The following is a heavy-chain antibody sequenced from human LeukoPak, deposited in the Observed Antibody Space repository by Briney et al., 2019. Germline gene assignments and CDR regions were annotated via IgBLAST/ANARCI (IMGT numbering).Heavy chain of an antibody. J-gene: IGHJ6*02. CDR2: ISGYNGNT. CDR3: ARAWHIVALVGATPRNYYYHGMDV. Sequence: ASVKVSCKASGYTFTSYGISWVRQAPGQGLEWMGWISGYNGNTNYAQKLQGRVTMTTDTSTSTAYMELRSLRSDDTAVYYCARAWHIVALVGATPRNYYYHGMDVWGQGTTVTVSS. CDR1: GYTFTSYG. V-gene: IGHV1-18*01. D-gene: IGHD2-15*01.